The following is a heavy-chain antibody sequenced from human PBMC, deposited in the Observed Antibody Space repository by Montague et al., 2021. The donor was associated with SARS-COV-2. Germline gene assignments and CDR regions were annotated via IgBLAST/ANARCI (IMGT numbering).Heavy chain of an antibody. CDR3: ASSGGEGDYYYYYGMDV. J-gene: IGHJ6*02. Sequence: SLRLSCAASGFTFSSYAMHWVRQAPGKGLEWVAVISYDGSNKYYSDSVKGLFTISRDNSKNTLYLQMNSLRAEDTAVYYCASSGGEGDYYYYYGMDVWGQGTTVTVSS. D-gene: IGHD3-10*01. CDR2: ISYDGSNK. CDR1: GFTFSSYA. V-gene: IGHV3-30-3*01.